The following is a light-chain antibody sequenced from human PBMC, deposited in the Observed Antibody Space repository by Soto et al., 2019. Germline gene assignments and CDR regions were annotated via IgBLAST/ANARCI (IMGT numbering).Light chain of an antibody. V-gene: IGKV3-15*01. J-gene: IGKJ2*01. CDR3: QQDNNWPPYT. Sequence: EIVMTQSQATMSVSPGERATLSCRAIQSVSSNLAWYQQKPGQAPRLLIYGASTRATGIPATFSGSVSGTEFTLTIRSLQSEHFEVYYCQQDNNWPPYTFGQANKLQIK. CDR2: GAS. CDR1: QSVSSN.